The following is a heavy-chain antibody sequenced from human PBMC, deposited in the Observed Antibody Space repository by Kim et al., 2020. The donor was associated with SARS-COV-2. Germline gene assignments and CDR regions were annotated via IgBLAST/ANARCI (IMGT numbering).Heavy chain of an antibody. CDR2: IRTDGSRT. V-gene: IGHV3-64D*09. Sequence: GGSLRLSCTASGFSFSTYAMHWVRQAPGKELEWISAIRTDGSRTFYAGSVKGRFTIARDNSKNTLYLQMSSLRKEDTAVYYCGTEGNGGRCYSDYY. D-gene: IGHD2-15*01. CDR3: GTEGNGGRCYSDYY. J-gene: IGHJ6*01. CDR1: GFSFSTYA.